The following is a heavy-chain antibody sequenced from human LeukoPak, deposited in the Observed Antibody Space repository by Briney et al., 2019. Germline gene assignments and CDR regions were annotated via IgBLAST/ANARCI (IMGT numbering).Heavy chain of an antibody. CDR3: AKDREDIVVVPAAIGVY. D-gene: IGHD2-2*02. Sequence: GGSLRLSCAASGFTFSSYGMHWVRQAPGKGLEWVAVISYDGSNKYYADSVKGRFTISRDNSKNTLHLQMNSLRAEDTAVYYCAKDREDIVVVPAAIGVYWGQGTLVTVSS. CDR2: ISYDGSNK. J-gene: IGHJ4*02. V-gene: IGHV3-30*18. CDR1: GFTFSSYG.